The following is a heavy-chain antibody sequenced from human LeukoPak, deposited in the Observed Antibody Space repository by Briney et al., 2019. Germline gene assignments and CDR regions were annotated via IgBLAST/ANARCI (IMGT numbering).Heavy chain of an antibody. J-gene: IGHJ4*02. CDR2: ISAYNGNT. Sequence: ASVKVSCKASGYRFTGYYIHWARQAPGQGLEWMGWISAYNGNTNYAQKLQGRVTMTTDTSTSTAYMELRSLRSDDTAVYYCARSYNWNDVIDYWGQGTLVTVSS. CDR3: ARSYNWNDVIDY. CDR1: GYRFTGYY. D-gene: IGHD1-1*01. V-gene: IGHV1-18*04.